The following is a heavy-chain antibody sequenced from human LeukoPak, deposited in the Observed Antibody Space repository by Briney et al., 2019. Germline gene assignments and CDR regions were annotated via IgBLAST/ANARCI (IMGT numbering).Heavy chain of an antibody. J-gene: IGHJ4*02. CDR2: LSHSGSA. V-gene: IGHV4-59*08. Sequence: SETLSLACTVSGASISSYCWSWIRQPPGKGVEWIGYLSHSGSANYNPSLKSRVIISVVMFKNQFSLKLTSVTAADAAVYYCARHGQERAVVTPFYYSDHWGEGTLVTVSS. D-gene: IGHD5-18*01. CDR3: ARHGQERAVVTPFYYSDH. CDR1: GASISSYC.